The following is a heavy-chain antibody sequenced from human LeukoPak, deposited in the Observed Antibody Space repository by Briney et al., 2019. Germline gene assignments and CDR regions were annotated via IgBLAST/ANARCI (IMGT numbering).Heavy chain of an antibody. D-gene: IGHD1-26*01. J-gene: IGHJ4*02. CDR1: GFTFSSYA. V-gene: IGHV3-33*08. Sequence: PGGSLRLSCAASGFTFSSYAMHWVRQAPGKGLEWVAVIWYDGSNKYYADSVKGRFTISRDNSKNTLYLQMNSLRAEDTAVYYCARGTNSGSSRGDYWGQGTLVTVSS. CDR2: IWYDGSNK. CDR3: ARGTNSGSSRGDY.